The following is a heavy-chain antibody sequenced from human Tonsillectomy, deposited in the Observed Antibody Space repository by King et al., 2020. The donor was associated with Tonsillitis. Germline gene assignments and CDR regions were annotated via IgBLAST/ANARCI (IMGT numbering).Heavy chain of an antibody. CDR2: ISDSGGGT. V-gene: IGHV3-23*04. CDR1: GFTFSSYA. Sequence: VQLVESGGGLVQPGGSLRLSCAASGFTFSSYAMSWVRPAPGKGLEWVSAISDSGGGTYYADSVNGRFTISRGNSKNTLYLQMNSLRAEDTAVYYCAKDPSNYYDFWSGRYYFDYWGQGTLVTVSS. J-gene: IGHJ4*02. CDR3: AKDPSNYYDFWSGRYYFDY. D-gene: IGHD3-3*01.